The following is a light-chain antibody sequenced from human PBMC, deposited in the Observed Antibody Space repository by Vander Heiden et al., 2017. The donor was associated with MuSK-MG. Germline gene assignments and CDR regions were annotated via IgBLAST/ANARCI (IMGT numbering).Light chain of an antibody. CDR1: ILADQF. Sequence: SYELTQPPSVSVSPGQTASITCSGDILADQFAWYQQKPGQSPVVVIYQNINRPSGIPERFSGSNSGKTATLTISGTQAMDEADYYCQAWDSSTVVFGGGTKLTVL. V-gene: IGLV3-1*01. CDR2: QNI. J-gene: IGLJ2*01. CDR3: QAWDSSTVV.